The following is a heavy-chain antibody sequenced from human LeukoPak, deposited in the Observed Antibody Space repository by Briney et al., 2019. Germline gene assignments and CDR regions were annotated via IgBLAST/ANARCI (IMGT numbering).Heavy chain of an antibody. J-gene: IGHJ4*02. CDR1: GGSISSYY. CDR2: IYYSGST. D-gene: IGHD6-19*01. CDR3: ARAPVVVAGYYFDY. V-gene: IGHV4-59*01. Sequence: SETLSLTCTVSGGSISSYYWSWIRQPPGKGLEWIGYIYYSGSTNHNPSLKSRVTISVDTSKNQFSLKPSSVTAADTAVYYCARAPVVVAGYYFDYWGQGTLVTASS.